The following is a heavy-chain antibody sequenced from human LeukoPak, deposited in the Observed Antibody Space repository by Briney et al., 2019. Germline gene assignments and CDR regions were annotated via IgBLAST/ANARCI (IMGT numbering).Heavy chain of an antibody. D-gene: IGHD4-17*01. V-gene: IGHV1-24*01. Sequence: ASVKVSCKVSGYTLTELSMHWVRQAPGKGLEWMEGFDPEDGETIYAQKFQGRVTMTEDTSTDTAYMELSSLRSEDTAVYYCARDEDYGDYLLGYYWGQGTLVTVSS. CDR1: GYTLTELS. CDR3: ARDEDYGDYLLGYY. J-gene: IGHJ4*02. CDR2: FDPEDGET.